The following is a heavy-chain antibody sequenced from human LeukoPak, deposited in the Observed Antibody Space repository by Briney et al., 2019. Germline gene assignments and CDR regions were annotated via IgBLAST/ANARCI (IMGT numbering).Heavy chain of an antibody. V-gene: IGHV3-23*01. CDR2: ISGSGGST. CDR3: AEDRIDGYSRGGDRFDY. CDR1: GFTFSSYA. J-gene: IGHJ4*02. Sequence: GGSLRLSCAASGFTFSSYAMSWVRQAPGKGLEWVSAISGSGGSTYYADSVKGRFTISRDNSKNTLYLQMNSLRAEDTAVYYCAEDRIDGYSRGGDRFDYWGQGTLVTVSS. D-gene: IGHD5-24*01.